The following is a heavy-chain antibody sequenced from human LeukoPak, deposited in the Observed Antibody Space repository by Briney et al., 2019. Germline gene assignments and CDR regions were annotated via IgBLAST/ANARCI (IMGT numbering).Heavy chain of an antibody. V-gene: IGHV4-31*03. CDR1: GGSISSGGYY. J-gene: IGHJ5*02. D-gene: IGHD3-10*01. CDR3: ARDWVTMVRGVKTGWFDP. Sequence: SQTLSLTCTVSGGSISSGGYYWSWIRQHPGKGLEWIGYIYYSGSTYYNPSLKSRVTISVDTSKNQFSLKLSSVTAADTAVYYCARDWVTMVRGVKTGWFDPWGQGTVVPLFS. CDR2: IYYSGST.